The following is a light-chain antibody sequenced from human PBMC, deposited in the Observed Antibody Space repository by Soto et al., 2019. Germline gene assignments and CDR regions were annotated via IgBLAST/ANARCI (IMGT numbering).Light chain of an antibody. CDR1: SSNIGAGYD. CDR2: VNN. Sequence: QSALTQPPSVSGAPGQRVTISCTGSSSNIGAGYDVHWYQQLPGTAPKLLIYVNNNRPSGVPDRFSGSKSGTSASLTITGLQADDEADYYCQSCDSSLSVVFGGGTQLTVL. J-gene: IGLJ2*01. V-gene: IGLV1-40*01. CDR3: QSCDSSLSVV.